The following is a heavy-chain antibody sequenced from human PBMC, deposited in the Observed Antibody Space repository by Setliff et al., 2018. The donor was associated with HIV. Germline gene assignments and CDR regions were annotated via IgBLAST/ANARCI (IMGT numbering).Heavy chain of an antibody. CDR1: GYTFTSYY. CDR3: ASDPLPEGSSTIPVELFDY. Sequence: ASVKVSCEASGYTFTSYYMHWVRQAPGQGLEWMGIINPSGGSTSYAQKFQGRVTMTRDTSTSTVYMELSSLRSEDTAVYYCASDPLPEGSSTIPVELFDYWGQGTLVTVSS. V-gene: IGHV1-46*01. D-gene: IGHD2-2*01. J-gene: IGHJ4*02. CDR2: INPSGGST.